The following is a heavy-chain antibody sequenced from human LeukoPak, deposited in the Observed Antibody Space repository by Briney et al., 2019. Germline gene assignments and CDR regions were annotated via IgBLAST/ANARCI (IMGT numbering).Heavy chain of an antibody. J-gene: IGHJ3*02. CDR2: INHSGST. CDR3: ARPYYDSSGYYPTPADDAFDI. CDR1: GGSFSGYY. V-gene: IGHV4-34*01. D-gene: IGHD3-22*01. Sequence: SETLSLTCAVYGGSFSGYYWSWIRQPPGKGLEWIGEINHSGSTNYNPSLKSRVTISVDTSKNQFSLKLSSVTAADTAVYYCARPYYDSSGYYPTPADDAFDIWGQGTMVTVSS.